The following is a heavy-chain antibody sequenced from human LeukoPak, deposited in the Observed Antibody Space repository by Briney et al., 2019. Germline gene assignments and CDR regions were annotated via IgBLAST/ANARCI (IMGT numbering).Heavy chain of an antibody. CDR2: ISSSSSTI. J-gene: IGHJ6*02. CDR1: GFTFSSYS. Sequence: GGSLRPSCAASGFTFSSYSMNWGRQAPGKGLEWGSYISSSSSTIYYADSVKGRFTISRENAKNSLYLQMNSLRAEDTAVYYCASEIWPYYYGMDVWGQGTTVTVSS. D-gene: IGHD2/OR15-2a*01. V-gene: IGHV3-48*01. CDR3: ASEIWPYYYGMDV.